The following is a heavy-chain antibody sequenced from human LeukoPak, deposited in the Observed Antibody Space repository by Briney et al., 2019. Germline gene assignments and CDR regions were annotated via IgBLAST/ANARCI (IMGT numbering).Heavy chain of an antibody. Sequence: GESLRISCKGSGYSFTSYWISWVRQMPGKGLEWMGRIDPSDSYTNYSPSLQGHVTISADKSISTAYLQWSSLKASDTAMYYCAGLGGEKYCSGGSCYHWGQGTLVTVSS. J-gene: IGHJ5*02. CDR1: GYSFTSYW. CDR3: AGLGGEKYCSGGSCYH. CDR2: IDPSDSYT. D-gene: IGHD2-15*01. V-gene: IGHV5-10-1*01.